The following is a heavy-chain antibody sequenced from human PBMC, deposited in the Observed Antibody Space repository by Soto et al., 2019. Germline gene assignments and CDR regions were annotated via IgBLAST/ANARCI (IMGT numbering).Heavy chain of an antibody. CDR3: ARKDASHTAYYGMDV. V-gene: IGHV1-69*12. Sequence: QVQLVQSGAEVKKPGSSVKVSCKASGGTFSNYAINWVRQAPGQGLEWMGGVIPIFGTANYARKFQGRVTIGADESPRTVSMALSSLRAEDPAVYYCARKDASHTAYYGMDVWGQGTTVTVS. J-gene: IGHJ6*02. CDR1: GGTFSNYA. CDR2: VIPIFGTA.